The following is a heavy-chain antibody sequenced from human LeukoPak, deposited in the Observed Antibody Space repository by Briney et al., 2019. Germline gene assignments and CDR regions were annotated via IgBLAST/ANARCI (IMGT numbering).Heavy chain of an antibody. CDR1: GFTFSDYY. J-gene: IGHJ4*02. D-gene: IGHD2-15*01. CDR2: ISSSGDTK. V-gene: IGHV3-11*04. Sequence: PGGSLRLSCAASGFTFSDYYMSWIRQAPGKGLEWVSYISSSGDTKYYADSVKGRCTISMDNAKNSLFLQMNSLRAEDTAVYYCVTAPTRTYSVYWGQGTWSPSPQ. CDR3: VTAPTRTYSVY.